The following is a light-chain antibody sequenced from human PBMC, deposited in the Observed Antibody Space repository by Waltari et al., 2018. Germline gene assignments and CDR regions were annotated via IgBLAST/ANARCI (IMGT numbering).Light chain of an antibody. CDR2: RTN. CDR1: SGSVSFTHY. V-gene: IGLV8-61*01. CDR3: VLYMSRDIL. J-gene: IGLJ2*01. Sequence: QTVVTQEPSFSVSPGGTVTLTCGLTSGSVSFTHYPSWYQQTPGRPPRTRIYRTNTGSRGVPERYSGSTFGEKAALPITGAQGDDEAAYSCVLYMSRDILVGGGTKLTVL.